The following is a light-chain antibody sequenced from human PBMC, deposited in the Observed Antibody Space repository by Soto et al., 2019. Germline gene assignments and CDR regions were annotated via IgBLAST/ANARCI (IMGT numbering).Light chain of an antibody. J-gene: IGKJ1*01. CDR2: AAS. Sequence: DIQRTQSPSSLSASVGDSVTITGRASQGISNYLAWYQQKPGKVPKLLIYAASTLQSGVPSRFSGSGSGTDFTLTISSLQPEDVATYYCQMYNSAPRTFGQWNKV. V-gene: IGKV1-27*01. CDR3: QMYNSAPRT. CDR1: QGISNY.